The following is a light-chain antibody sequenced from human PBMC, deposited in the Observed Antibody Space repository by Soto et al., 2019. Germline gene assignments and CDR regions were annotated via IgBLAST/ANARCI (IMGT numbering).Light chain of an antibody. CDR3: SSYTSGTGGV. Sequence: QSVLTQPASVSGSPGQSITISCTGTSSDGGGYNYVSWYQQHPGKAPKLMIYEVSKRPSGVSNRFSGSKSGNTASLTISGLPADDEADYYCSSYTSGTGGVFPPGTQATVL. CDR2: EVS. CDR1: SSDGGGYNY. J-gene: IGLJ1*01. V-gene: IGLV2-14*01.